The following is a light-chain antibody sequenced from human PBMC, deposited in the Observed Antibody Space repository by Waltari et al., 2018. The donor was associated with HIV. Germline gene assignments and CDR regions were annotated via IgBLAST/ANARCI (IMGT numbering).Light chain of an antibody. CDR2: SAS. Sequence: TELTQSPATLPLSPAERDTISCRASQIITNNYLAWYQHQPGQAPRLLISSASSRASGIPDRFSGSGSGTDFSLTISRLEPEDFALYYCQQYSSSPLSFGGGTRVEIK. J-gene: IGKJ4*01. V-gene: IGKV3-20*01. CDR3: QQYSSSPLS. CDR1: QIITNNY.